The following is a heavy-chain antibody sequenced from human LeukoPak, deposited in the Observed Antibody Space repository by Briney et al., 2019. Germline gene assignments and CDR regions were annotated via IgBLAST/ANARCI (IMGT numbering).Heavy chain of an antibody. CDR1: GFTFSSYA. CDR2: ISGSGGST. CDR3: AKGSSSWYYLDY. J-gene: IGHJ4*02. D-gene: IGHD6-13*01. Sequence: AGGSLRLSCAASGFTFSSYAMSWVRQAPGKGLEWVSAISGSGGSTYYADSVKGRFTISRDNSKNTLYLQMNSLRAEDTAVYYCAKGSSSWYYLDYWGQGTLVTVSS. V-gene: IGHV3-23*01.